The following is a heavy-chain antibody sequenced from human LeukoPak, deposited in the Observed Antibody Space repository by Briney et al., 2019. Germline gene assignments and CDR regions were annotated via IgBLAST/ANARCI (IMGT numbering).Heavy chain of an antibody. Sequence: PGGSLRLSCAASGFTVNSNYMNWVRRAPGRGLEWVSYISSSGTTIYYADSVKGRFTISRDNAKNSLFLQMNSLRAEDTAVYYCAELGITMIGGVWGKGTTVTISS. D-gene: IGHD3-10*02. CDR1: GFTVNSNY. CDR2: ISSSGTTI. V-gene: IGHV3-48*03. CDR3: AELGITMIGGV. J-gene: IGHJ6*04.